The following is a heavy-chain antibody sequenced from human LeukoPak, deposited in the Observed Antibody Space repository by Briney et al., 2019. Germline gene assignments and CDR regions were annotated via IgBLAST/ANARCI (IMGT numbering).Heavy chain of an antibody. V-gene: IGHV3-23*01. Sequence: GGSLRLSCAASGFTFSSYAMSWVRQAPGKGLEWVSAISGSGGSTYYADSVKGRFTISRDNSKNTLYLQMNGLRAEDTAVYYCAKALRLGELSFSYWGQGTLVTVSS. CDR2: ISGSGGST. D-gene: IGHD3-16*02. CDR3: AKALRLGELSFSY. CDR1: GFTFSSYA. J-gene: IGHJ4*02.